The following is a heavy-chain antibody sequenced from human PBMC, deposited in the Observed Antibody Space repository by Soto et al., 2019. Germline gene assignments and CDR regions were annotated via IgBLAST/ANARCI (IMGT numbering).Heavy chain of an antibody. CDR3: ARGPAAIYYHFVY. CDR1: GYIFSGYY. J-gene: IGHJ4*02. V-gene: IGHV1-2*02. CDR2: LNPNSGGDT. Sequence: VSAVKVSCKTSGYIFSGYYIHWVRQAPGQGLEWMGWLNPNSGGDTKYAQRFQGRVTMTKDTSIATVYMELSDLISDDTAVYYCARGPAAIYYHFVYRGQAIPVSVSS. D-gene: IGHD1-26*01.